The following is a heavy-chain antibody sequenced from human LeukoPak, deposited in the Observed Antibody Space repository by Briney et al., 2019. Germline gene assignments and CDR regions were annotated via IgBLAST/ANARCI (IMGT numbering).Heavy chain of an antibody. CDR1: GFTFSSYS. V-gene: IGHV3-48*01. Sequence: GGSLTLSCAPSGFTFSSYSMNWVRQAPGKGLEWVSYISSSSSPIYYADFVKGRFTISRDNAKNSLYLQMNSLTAEDTAVYYCARKLLRADYYYIDVWGKGTTVTVSS. CDR3: ARKLLRADYYYIDV. CDR2: ISSSSSPI. D-gene: IGHD4-23*01. J-gene: IGHJ6*03.